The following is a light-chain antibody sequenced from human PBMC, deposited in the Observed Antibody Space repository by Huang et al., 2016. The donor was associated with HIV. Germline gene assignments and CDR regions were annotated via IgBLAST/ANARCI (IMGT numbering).Light chain of an antibody. CDR2: GAS. Sequence: DIQMTQAPPSLSAAVGDRVIITCRASQIINKYLNWYQQMPGRAPKLLISGASRLQGGVSSRFSGSGSGTDFTLTIRDLQPEDAATYHCQQSYNIPRTFGQGTLLEI. CDR3: QQSYNIPRT. CDR1: QIINKY. J-gene: IGKJ2*01. V-gene: IGKV1-39*01.